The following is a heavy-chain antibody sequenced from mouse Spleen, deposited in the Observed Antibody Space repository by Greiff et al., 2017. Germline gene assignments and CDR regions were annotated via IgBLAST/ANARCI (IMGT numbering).Heavy chain of an antibody. CDR3: AKNHSGYDEGYAMDY. CDR2: IWRGGST. V-gene: IGHV2-5*01. D-gene: IGHD2-2*01. J-gene: IGHJ4*01. Sequence: VQGVESGPGLVQPSQSLSITCTVSGFSLTSYGVHWVRQSPGKGLEWLGVIWRGGSTDYNAAFMSRLSITKDNSKSQVFFKMNSLQADDTAIYYCAKNHSGYDEGYAMDYWGQGTSVTVSS. CDR1: GFSLTSYG.